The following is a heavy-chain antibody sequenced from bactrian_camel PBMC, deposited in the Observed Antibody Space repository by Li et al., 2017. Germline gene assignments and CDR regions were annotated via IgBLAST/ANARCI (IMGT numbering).Heavy chain of an antibody. CDR1: GFTFSSFN. J-gene: IGHJ4*01. CDR2: VSGDSST. V-gene: IGHV3S40*01. D-gene: IGHD6*01. Sequence: VQLVESGGGLAQPGGSLRLSCAASGFTFSSFNMNWFREDLGKGLQWVSAVSGDSSTYYADSVKGRFTISRDNAKNTVYLQMNSLKPEDTAVYYCVRDAGTPYGYNYWGQGTQVTVS. CDR3: VRDAGTPYGYNY.